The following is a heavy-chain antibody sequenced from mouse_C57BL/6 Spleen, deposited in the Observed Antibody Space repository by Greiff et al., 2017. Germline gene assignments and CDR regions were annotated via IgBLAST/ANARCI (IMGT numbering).Heavy chain of an antibody. Sequence: EVQVVESGGGLVKPGWSLKLSCAASGFTFSDYGMHWVRQAPMKGLEWVGNISSCGSTIYYADTVKGRFTISRDNAKSTRFLQMTSLRSEDTAMYYCARRYGYYPIDYWGQGTTLTVSS. D-gene: IGHD2-3*01. CDR1: GFTFSDYG. V-gene: IGHV5-17*01. CDR3: ARRYGYYPIDY. CDR2: ISSCGSTI. J-gene: IGHJ2*01.